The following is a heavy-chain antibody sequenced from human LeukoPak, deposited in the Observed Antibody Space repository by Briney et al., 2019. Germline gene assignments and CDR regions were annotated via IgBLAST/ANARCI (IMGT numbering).Heavy chain of an antibody. V-gene: IGHV3-23*01. CDR2: ISGSSGVYT. Sequence: GGSLRLSCAASGFTFSSYVMTWVRQAPGKGLEWVSSISGSSGVYTYYADSMKGRFTISRDNSQNTLYLQISSLRADDTAMYYCAKDRLTISAFDSWGQGTMVTVSS. D-gene: IGHD3-3*02. CDR3: AKDRLTISAFDS. J-gene: IGHJ3*02. CDR1: GFTFSSYV.